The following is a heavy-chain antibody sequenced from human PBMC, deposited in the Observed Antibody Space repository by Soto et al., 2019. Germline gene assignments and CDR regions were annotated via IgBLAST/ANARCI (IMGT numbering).Heavy chain of an antibody. CDR3: ARRDYYDSSGRNDAFDI. V-gene: IGHV4-31*01. D-gene: IGHD3-22*01. CDR2: IYYSGST. J-gene: IGHJ3*02. CDR1: VCSSISGCYD. Sequence: SATXSLTCTVAVCSSISGCYDLSWIRQHPGKVRDWIGYIYYSGSTYYNPSLKSLVTISVDTSKNHFSLKLSSVTAADTPVYYCARRDYYDSSGRNDAFDIWGQGTMV.